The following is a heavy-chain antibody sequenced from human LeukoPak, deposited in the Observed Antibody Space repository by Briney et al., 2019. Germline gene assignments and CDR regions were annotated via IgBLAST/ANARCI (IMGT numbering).Heavy chain of an antibody. J-gene: IGHJ4*02. Sequence: SQTLSLTCTVSGGSISSGGYYWSWIRQHPGKGLEWIGYIYYSGSTYYNPSLKSRVTISVDTSKNQFSLKLGSVTAADTAVYYCARVAGYPNYYFDYWGQGTLVTVSS. CDR2: IYYSGST. CDR1: GGSISSGGYY. D-gene: IGHD5-12*01. V-gene: IGHV4-31*03. CDR3: ARVAGYPNYYFDY.